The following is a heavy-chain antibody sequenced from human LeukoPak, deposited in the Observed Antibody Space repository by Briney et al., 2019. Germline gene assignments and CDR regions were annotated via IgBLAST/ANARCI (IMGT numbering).Heavy chain of an antibody. V-gene: IGHV3-74*01. CDR2: IKSDGSSP. CDR1: GFTFSSHW. CDR3: ARDRGGDFGY. Sequence: GGSLRLSCAASGFTFSSHWMHWVHQAPGKGLVWVSRIKSDGSSPSYADSVRGRFTISRDNAKSTLYLQMNSLRAEDTAVYYCARDRGGDFGYWGQGTLVTVSS. D-gene: IGHD3-10*01. J-gene: IGHJ4*02.